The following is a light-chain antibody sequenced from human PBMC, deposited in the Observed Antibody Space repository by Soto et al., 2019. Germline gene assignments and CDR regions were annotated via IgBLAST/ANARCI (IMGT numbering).Light chain of an antibody. CDR3: QQRSNWPRVT. V-gene: IGKV3-11*01. CDR2: DAS. Sequence: EIVLTQSPATLSLTPGETGTLSCRASQSVSNYLAWYQQKPGQAPRLLIYDASNRATGIPARFSGSGSGTDFTLTINSLESEDFAVYYCQQRSNWPRVTFGGGTKVEI. J-gene: IGKJ4*01. CDR1: QSVSNY.